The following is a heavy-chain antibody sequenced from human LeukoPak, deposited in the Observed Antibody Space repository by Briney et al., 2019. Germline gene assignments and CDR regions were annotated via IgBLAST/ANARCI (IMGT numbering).Heavy chain of an antibody. CDR3: AKAQYYYDTSGVYYFDY. D-gene: IGHD3-22*01. V-gene: IGHV3-30*02. CDR1: GFTFSSYG. Sequence: GGSLRLSCAASGFTFSSYGMHWVRQAPGKGLEWVTFIRYDGSNKYYAESVKGRFTISRDNSKNTLYLQMNSLRGEDTAVYYCAKAQYYYDTSGVYYFDYWRQGTLVTVSS. J-gene: IGHJ4*02. CDR2: IRYDGSNK.